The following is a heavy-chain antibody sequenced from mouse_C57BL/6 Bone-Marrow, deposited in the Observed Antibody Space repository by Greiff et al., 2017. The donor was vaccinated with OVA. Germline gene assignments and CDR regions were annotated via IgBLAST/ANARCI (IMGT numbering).Heavy chain of an antibody. V-gene: IGHV5-6*01. CDR3: ARRGVLAY. Sequence: EVHLVESGGDLVKPGGSLKLSCAASGFTFSSYGMSWVRQTPDKRLEWVATISSGGSYTYYPDSVKGRFTISRDNAKNTLYLQMSSLKSEDTAMYYCARRGVLAYWGQGTLVTVSA. CDR1: GFTFSSYG. CDR2: ISSGGSYT. J-gene: IGHJ3*01.